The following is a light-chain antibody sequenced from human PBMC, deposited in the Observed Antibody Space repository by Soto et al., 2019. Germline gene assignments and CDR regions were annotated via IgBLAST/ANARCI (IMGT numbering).Light chain of an antibody. J-gene: IGKJ1*01. CDR3: QQYNNWPRT. CDR1: QSVSSN. CDR2: GAS. V-gene: IGKV3-15*01. Sequence: EIVMTQSPATLSVSPGERATLSCRASQSVSSNLAWYQQKPGQVPRLLVYGASTRATGIPARFSGSGSGTEFTLTISSLQSADFAVYYCQQYNNWPRTFGQGTKVDIK.